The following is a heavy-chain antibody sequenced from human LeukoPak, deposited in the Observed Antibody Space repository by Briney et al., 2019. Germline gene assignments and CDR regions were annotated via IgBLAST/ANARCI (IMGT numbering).Heavy chain of an antibody. J-gene: IGHJ3*01. V-gene: IGHV3-23*01. CDR2: TTARGDSP. Sequence: PGGSLRLSCVASGFTFSNYAMSWVRQAPGKGLEWVSVTTARGDSPYYADSVKGRFTISRDNSKNTLCLQMTSLRAEDTAIYYCAKIRAGYIPDAFDVWGQGTMVTVSS. D-gene: IGHD5-24*01. CDR1: GFTFSNYA. CDR3: AKIRAGYIPDAFDV.